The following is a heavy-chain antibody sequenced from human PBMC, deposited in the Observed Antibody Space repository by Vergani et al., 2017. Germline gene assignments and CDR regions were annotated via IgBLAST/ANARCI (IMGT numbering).Heavy chain of an antibody. Sequence: QLQLQESGPGLVKPSATLSLTCSVSGASIRSSNYYWGWIRQPPGKGLVWIASIYYGGSTYYNPSLKSRVTISVDTSKNQFSLKLSAVTAADTAVYFCARHSTVEWLVKLGWIDPWGQGILVTVSS. V-gene: IGHV4-39*01. J-gene: IGHJ5*02. CDR3: ARHSTVEWLVKLGWIDP. CDR1: GASIRSSNYY. CDR2: IYYGGST. D-gene: IGHD6-19*01.